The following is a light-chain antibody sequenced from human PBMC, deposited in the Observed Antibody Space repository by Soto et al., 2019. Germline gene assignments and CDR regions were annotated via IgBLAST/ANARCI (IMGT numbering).Light chain of an antibody. J-gene: IGLJ2*01. CDR3: GTWDSSRSAVV. Sequence: QSVLTQPPSVSAAPGQKVTISCSGSSSNIGNNYVSWYQQLPGTAPKLLIYENNKRPSGIPDRFSGSKSGTSATLGITGLQTGDEDDYYCGTWDSSRSAVVFGGGTKVTVL. V-gene: IGLV1-51*02. CDR2: ENN. CDR1: SSNIGNNY.